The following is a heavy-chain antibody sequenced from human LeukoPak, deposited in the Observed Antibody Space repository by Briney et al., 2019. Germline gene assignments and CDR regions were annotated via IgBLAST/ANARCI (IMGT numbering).Heavy chain of an antibody. CDR3: AREARVAAAGTAGINFDY. Sequence: ASVKVSCKASGYTFTGYYIHWVRQAPGQGLEWMGWINLNSGGTNYAQKFQGRVAMTRDTSNTTAYMEMTRLRSDDTAVYYCAREARVAAAGTAGINFDYWGQGTLVTVSS. V-gene: IGHV1-2*02. CDR2: INLNSGGT. CDR1: GYTFTGYY. J-gene: IGHJ4*02. D-gene: IGHD6-13*01.